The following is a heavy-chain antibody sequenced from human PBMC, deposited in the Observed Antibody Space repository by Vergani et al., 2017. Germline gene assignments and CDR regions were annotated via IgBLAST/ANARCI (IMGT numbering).Heavy chain of an antibody. Sequence: QVQLVESGGGLVKPGGSLRLSCAASGFTFSDYYMSWIRQAPGKGLEWVTFIRYDGSNKYYADSVKGRFTISRDNSKNTVYLQMNSLRTGDTAVYYCAKDGLAYGSGSWYYWGRGTLVTVSS. D-gene: IGHD3-10*01. J-gene: IGHJ4*02. V-gene: IGHV3-30*02. CDR3: AKDGLAYGSGSWYY. CDR2: IRYDGSNK. CDR1: GFTFSDYY.